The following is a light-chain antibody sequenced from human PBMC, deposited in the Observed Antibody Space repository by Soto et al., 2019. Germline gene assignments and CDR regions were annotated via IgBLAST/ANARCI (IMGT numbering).Light chain of an antibody. CDR3: GTWDSSLSAFV. J-gene: IGLJ1*01. Sequence: QSVLTQPPSVSAAPGQKVTISCSGGSSNIGNNYVSWYQQLPGTAPKLLIYDNNKRPSGISDRFSGSKSGTSATLGITGLQTGDEADYYCGTWDSSLSAFVFGTGTKVTVL. CDR2: DNN. CDR1: SSNIGNNY. V-gene: IGLV1-51*01.